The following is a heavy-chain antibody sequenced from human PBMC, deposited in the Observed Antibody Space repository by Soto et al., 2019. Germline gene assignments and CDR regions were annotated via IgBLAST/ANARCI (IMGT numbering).Heavy chain of an antibody. CDR1: GFTFSSYG. CDR3: AREKEAFDY. J-gene: IGHJ4*02. CDR2: IWYDGSNK. V-gene: IGHV3-33*01. Sequence: QVQLVESGGGVVQPGRSLRLSCAASGFTFSSYGMHWVRQAPGKGLEWVAVIWYDGSNKYYADSVKGRFTISRDNSKNTLYLQMNSLRAKDTAVYYCAREKEAFDYWGQGTLVTVSS.